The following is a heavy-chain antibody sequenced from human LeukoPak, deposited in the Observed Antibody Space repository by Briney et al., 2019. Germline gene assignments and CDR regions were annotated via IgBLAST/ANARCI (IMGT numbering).Heavy chain of an antibody. D-gene: IGHD3-22*01. CDR3: ARDGQGYYYDSSGYFTGFDY. Sequence: GESLKVSCKASGYTFTGYYMHWVRQAPGQGLEWMGWINPNSGGTNYAQKFQGRVTMTRDTSISTAYMELSRLRSDDTAVYYCARDGQGYYYDSSGYFTGFDYWGQGTLVTVSS. J-gene: IGHJ4*02. CDR1: GYTFTGYY. V-gene: IGHV1-2*02. CDR2: INPNSGGT.